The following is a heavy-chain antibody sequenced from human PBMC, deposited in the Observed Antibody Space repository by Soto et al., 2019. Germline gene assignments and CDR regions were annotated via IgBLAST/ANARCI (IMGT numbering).Heavy chain of an antibody. Sequence: PGGSLRLSCAASGFTFSNAWMSWVRQAPGKGLEWVGRIKSKTDGGTTDYAAPVKGRFTISRDDSKNTLYLQMNSLKTEDTAVYYCTTRSPRIAVARIHAFDIWGQGTMVTVSS. CDR3: TTRSPRIAVARIHAFDI. CDR2: IKSKTDGGTT. D-gene: IGHD6-19*01. J-gene: IGHJ3*02. V-gene: IGHV3-15*01. CDR1: GFTFSNAW.